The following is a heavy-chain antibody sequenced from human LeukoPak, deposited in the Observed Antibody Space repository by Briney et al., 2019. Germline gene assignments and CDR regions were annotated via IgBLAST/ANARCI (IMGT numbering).Heavy chain of an antibody. Sequence: PGRSLRLSWARSGFPFRGIGMPGARRAPGRGREGGEAIQWDGSVQYYADSVKGRFTISRDDSKSTLYLQMNSLRVEDTALYYCARDSCSNPSCFDCWGQGTLVTVSS. CDR1: GFPFRGIG. V-gene: IGHV3-33*01. J-gene: IGHJ4*02. CDR3: ARDSCSNPSCFDC. CDR2: IQWDGSVQ. D-gene: IGHD2-2*01.